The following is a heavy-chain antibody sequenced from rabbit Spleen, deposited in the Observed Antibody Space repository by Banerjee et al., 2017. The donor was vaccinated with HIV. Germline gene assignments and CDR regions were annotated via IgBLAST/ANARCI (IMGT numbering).Heavy chain of an antibody. CDR3: ARGDTDYGTAIARLDL. J-gene: IGHJ3*01. CDR2: IHIVRGKA. D-gene: IGHD7-1*01. V-gene: IGHV1S45*01. Sequence: EESGGDLVKPEGSLTLTCKASGLDFSSSYWICWVRQAPGKGLEWIGCIHIVRGKAYYANWAKGRFTISKTSTTVTLQMTSLTAADTATYFCARGDTDYGTAIARLDLWGPGTLVTVS. CDR1: GLDFSSSYW.